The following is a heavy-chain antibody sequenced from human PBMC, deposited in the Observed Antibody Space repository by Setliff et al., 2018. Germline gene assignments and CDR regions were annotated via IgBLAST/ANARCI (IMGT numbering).Heavy chain of an antibody. CDR3: ARALPLGFRSALIP. V-gene: IGHV4-4*02. D-gene: IGHD3-16*02. Sequence: SETLSLTCAVSGGSISDNNWWSWVRQPPGKGLEWIGEIYHSGSANYNPSLKSRVTTSVDKSKNQFSLKLSSVTAADTAVYYCARALPLGFRSALIPWGQGTLVTVSS. CDR1: GGSISDNNW. J-gene: IGHJ5*02. CDR2: IYHSGSA.